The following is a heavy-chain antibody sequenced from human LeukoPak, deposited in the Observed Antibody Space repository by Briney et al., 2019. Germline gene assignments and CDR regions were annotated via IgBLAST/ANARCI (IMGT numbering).Heavy chain of an antibody. V-gene: IGHV4-59*08. D-gene: IGHD3-9*01. J-gene: IGHJ3*02. CDR2: IYYSGTT. Sequence: PSETLSLTCTVSGGSISSYYWSWIRQPPGKGLEWIGYIYYSGTTNYNTSLKRRVTISVDTSKNQCSLKLSSVTAADTAVYSCARHYDILTGYRTDAFDMWGQGTMVTVSS. CDR3: ARHYDILTGYRTDAFDM. CDR1: GGSISSYY.